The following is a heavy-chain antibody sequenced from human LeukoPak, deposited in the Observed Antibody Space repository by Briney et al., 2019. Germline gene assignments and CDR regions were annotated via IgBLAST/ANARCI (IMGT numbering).Heavy chain of an antibody. CDR1: GFTFSSYG. Sequence: GGSLRLSCEASGFTFSSYGMHWVRQAPGKGLEWVAVISYDGSNKYYADSVKGRFTISRDNSKNTLYLQMNSLRAEDTAVYYCAKDPRGVSRWGQGTLVTVSS. V-gene: IGHV3-30*18. CDR2: ISYDGSNK. CDR3: AKDPRGVSR. D-gene: IGHD3-10*01. J-gene: IGHJ4*02.